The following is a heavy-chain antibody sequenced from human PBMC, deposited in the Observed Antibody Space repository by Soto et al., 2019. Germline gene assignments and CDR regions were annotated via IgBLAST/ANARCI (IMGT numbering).Heavy chain of an antibody. Sequence: GESLKISCAASGFTFSSYGMHWVRQAPGKGLEWVAVIWYDGSNKYYADSVKGRFTISRDNSKNTLYLQMNSLRAEDTAVYYCARDVWSGYQAPRGYWGQGTLVTVSS. CDR2: IWYDGSNK. V-gene: IGHV3-33*01. J-gene: IGHJ4*02. CDR1: GFTFSSYG. CDR3: ARDVWSGYQAPRGY. D-gene: IGHD3-3*01.